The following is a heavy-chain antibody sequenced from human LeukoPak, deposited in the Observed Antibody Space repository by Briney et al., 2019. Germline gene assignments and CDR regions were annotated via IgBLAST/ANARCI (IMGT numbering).Heavy chain of an antibody. CDR1: GYSFTSYW. CDR2: IYPGDSDT. CDR3: ARQESMVRGAYYYYGMDV. J-gene: IGHJ6*02. D-gene: IGHD3-10*01. Sequence: GESLKISCKGSGYSFTSYWIGWVRQMPGKSLEWMGIIYPGDSDTRYSPSFQGQVTISADKSISTAYLQWSSLKASDTAMYYCARQESMVRGAYYYYGMDVWGQGTTVTVSS. V-gene: IGHV5-51*01.